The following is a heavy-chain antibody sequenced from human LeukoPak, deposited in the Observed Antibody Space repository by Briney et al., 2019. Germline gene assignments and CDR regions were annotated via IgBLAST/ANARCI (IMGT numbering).Heavy chain of an antibody. J-gene: IGHJ4*02. D-gene: IGHD3-10*01. Sequence: PGGSLRLSCAASGFTFSSHSMNWVRQAPGKGLEWVSYISSSGSTIYYADSVKGRFTISRDNAKNSLYLQMNSLRAEDTALYYCARDRYYGSGIYDYWGQGALVTVSS. CDR1: GFTFSSHS. CDR3: ARDRYYGSGIYDY. CDR2: ISSSGSTI. V-gene: IGHV3-48*04.